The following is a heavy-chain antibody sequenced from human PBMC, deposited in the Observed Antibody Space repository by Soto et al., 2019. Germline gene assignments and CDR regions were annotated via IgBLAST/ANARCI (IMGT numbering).Heavy chain of an antibody. CDR1: GGAVSSGSYY. CDR2: IYYSGST. CDR3: ARDQLAQDSSSWTRGWDYYYYGMDV. D-gene: IGHD6-13*01. Sequence: PSETLSLTCTVSGGAVSSGSYYWSWIRQPPGKGLEWIGYIYYSGSTNYNPSLKSRVTISVDTSKNQFSLKLSSVTAADTAVYYCARDQLAQDSSSWTRGWDYYYYGMDVWGQGTTFTVSS. J-gene: IGHJ6*02. V-gene: IGHV4-61*01.